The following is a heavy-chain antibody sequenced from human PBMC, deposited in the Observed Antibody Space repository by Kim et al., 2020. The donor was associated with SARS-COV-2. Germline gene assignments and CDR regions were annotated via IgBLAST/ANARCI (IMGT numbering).Heavy chain of an antibody. V-gene: IGHV4-61*01. Sequence: SETLSLTCTVSGGSVSSGSYYWSWIRQPPGKGLEWIGYIYYSGSTNYNPSLKSRVTISVDTSKNQFSLKLSSVTAADTAVYYCARGAPGWGQLWSPFDYWGQGTLVTVSS. J-gene: IGHJ4*02. CDR1: GGSVSSGSYY. D-gene: IGHD5-18*01. CDR3: ARGAPGWGQLWSPFDY. CDR2: IYYSGST.